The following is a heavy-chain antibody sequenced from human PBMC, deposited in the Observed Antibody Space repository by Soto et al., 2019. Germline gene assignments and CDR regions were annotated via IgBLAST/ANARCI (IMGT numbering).Heavy chain of an antibody. V-gene: IGHV3-33*01. D-gene: IGHD3-10*01. CDR3: ARESTGSYISWFDP. CDR1: GFTFSSYG. J-gene: IGHJ5*02. CDR2: IWYDASNK. Sequence: QVQLVESGGGVVQPGRSLRLSCAASGFTFSSYGMHWVRQAPGKGLEWVAVIWYDASNKYYADSVKGRFTISRDNSKNTLYLQMNSLRAEDTAVYYCARESTGSYISWFDPWGQGTLVTVSS.